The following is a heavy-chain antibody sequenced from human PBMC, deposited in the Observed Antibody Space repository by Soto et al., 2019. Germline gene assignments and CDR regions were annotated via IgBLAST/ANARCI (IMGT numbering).Heavy chain of an antibody. Sequence: QLQLRESGSGLVKPSQTLSLTCAVSGGSISSGGYSWSWIRQPPGKGLVWIGYIYHSGSTYYNPSLNSRVTISVDRSKNQFSLKLSSVTAADTAVYYCARGPPHSHWGRGTLVTVSS. J-gene: IGHJ4*02. D-gene: IGHD2-21*01. CDR1: GGSISSGGYS. CDR3: ARGPPHSH. CDR2: IYHSGST. V-gene: IGHV4-30-2*01.